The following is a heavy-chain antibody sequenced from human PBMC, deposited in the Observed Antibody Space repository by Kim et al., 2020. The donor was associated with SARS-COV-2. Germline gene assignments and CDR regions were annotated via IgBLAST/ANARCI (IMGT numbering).Heavy chain of an antibody. V-gene: IGHV3-72*01. Sequence: EYAASGKGRFTNSREDSKSARYLQMDSLKTEDTAVYYCARGSGGYRPFDYWGRGTLVTVSS. CDR3: ARGSGGYRPFDY. D-gene: IGHD1-26*01. J-gene: IGHJ4*02.